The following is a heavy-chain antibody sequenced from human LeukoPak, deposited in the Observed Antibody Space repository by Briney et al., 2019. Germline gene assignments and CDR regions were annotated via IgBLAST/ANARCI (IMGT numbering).Heavy chain of an antibody. CDR2: ISSSSSYI. CDR3: ARDSRGAAYYFDY. CDR1: GFTFSSYS. J-gene: IGHJ4*02. D-gene: IGHD4/OR15-4a*01. Sequence: GGSLRLSCAASGFTFSSYSMNWVRQAPGKGLECVSSISSSSSYIYYADSVKGRFTISRDNAKNSLYLQMNSLRAEDTAVYYCARDSRGAAYYFDYSGQGTLVTVSS. V-gene: IGHV3-21*01.